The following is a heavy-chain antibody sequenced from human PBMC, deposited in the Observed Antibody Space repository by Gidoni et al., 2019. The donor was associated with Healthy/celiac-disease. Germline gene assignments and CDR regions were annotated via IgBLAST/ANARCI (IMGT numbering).Heavy chain of an antibody. CDR1: GFTFSSYA. J-gene: IGHJ6*02. Sequence: EVQLLESGGCVVQPGGSLRLSCAASGFTFSSYAMSWVRQAPGKGLEWVSAISGSGGSTDYADSVKGRFTISRDNSKNTLYLQMNSLRAEDMAVYYCARTYGMDVWGQGTTVTVSS. V-gene: IGHV3-23*01. CDR2: ISGSGGST. CDR3: ARTYGMDV.